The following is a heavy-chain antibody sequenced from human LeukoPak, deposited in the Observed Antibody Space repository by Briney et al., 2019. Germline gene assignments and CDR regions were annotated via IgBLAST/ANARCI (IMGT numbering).Heavy chain of an antibody. CDR2: INPSGGST. D-gene: IGHD2-15*01. CDR1: GYTFTSYY. J-gene: IGHJ6*02. Sequence: ASVKVSCKASGYTFTSYYMHWVRQAPGQGLEWMGIINPSGGSTSYAQKFQGRVTMTRDTSTSTAYVELSSLRSEDTAVYYCARESLGDYYYYGMDVWGQGTTVTVSS. V-gene: IGHV1-46*01. CDR3: ARESLGDYYYYGMDV.